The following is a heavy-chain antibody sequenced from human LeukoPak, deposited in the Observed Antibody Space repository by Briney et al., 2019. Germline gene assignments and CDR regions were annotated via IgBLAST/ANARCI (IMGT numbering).Heavy chain of an antibody. J-gene: IGHJ3*02. CDR2: IIPIFGTA. D-gene: IGHD2-2*02. CDR1: GGTFSSYA. V-gene: IGHV1-69*13. Sequence: ASVKVSCKASGGTFSSYAISWVRQAPGQGLERMGGIIPIFGTANYAQKFQGRVTITADESTSTAYMELSSLRSEDTAVYYCATRWAVPAAIEEESSLGDIWGQGTMVTVSS. CDR3: ATRWAVPAAIEEESSLGDI.